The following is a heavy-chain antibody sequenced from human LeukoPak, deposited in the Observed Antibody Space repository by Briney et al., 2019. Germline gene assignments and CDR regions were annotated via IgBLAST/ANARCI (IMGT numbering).Heavy chain of an antibody. V-gene: IGHV3-21*01. CDR1: GFTFSSYS. CDR3: ARESAGGSFDY. J-gene: IGHJ4*02. D-gene: IGHD3-16*01. Sequence: GGSLRLSCATSGFTFSSYSMNWVRQAPGKGLEWVSSISSSSSYIYYADSVKGRFTISRDNAKNSLYLQMNSLRAEDTAVYYCARESAGGSFDYWGQGTLVTVSS. CDR2: ISSSSSYI.